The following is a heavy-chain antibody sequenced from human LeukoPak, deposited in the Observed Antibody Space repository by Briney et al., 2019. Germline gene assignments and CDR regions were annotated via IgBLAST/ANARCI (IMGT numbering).Heavy chain of an antibody. CDR2: INSDGSST. D-gene: IGHD6-19*01. CDR1: GFTFSSYW. Sequence: GRSLRLSCAASGFTFSSYWMHWVRQAPGKGLVWVSRINSDGSSTSYADSVKGRFTISRDNAKNTLHLQMNSLRAEDTAVYYCARVSMWAVGVDYWGQGTLVTVSS. CDR3: ARVSMWAVGVDY. J-gene: IGHJ4*02. V-gene: IGHV3-74*01.